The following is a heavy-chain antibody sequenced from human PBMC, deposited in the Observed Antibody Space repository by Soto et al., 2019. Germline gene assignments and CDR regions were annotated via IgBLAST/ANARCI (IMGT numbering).Heavy chain of an antibody. J-gene: IGHJ6*02. V-gene: IGHV4-31*03. D-gene: IGHD6-6*01. Sequence: QVQLQESGPGLVKPSQTLSLTCTVSGGSISSGGYYWSWIRQHPGKGLEWIGYIYYSGSTYYNPSLKSRVTISVDTSKNQFSLKLSSVTAADTAVYYCARDQGSSMVYYYYGMDVWGQGTTVTVSS. CDR3: ARDQGSSMVYYYYGMDV. CDR2: IYYSGST. CDR1: GGSISSGGYY.